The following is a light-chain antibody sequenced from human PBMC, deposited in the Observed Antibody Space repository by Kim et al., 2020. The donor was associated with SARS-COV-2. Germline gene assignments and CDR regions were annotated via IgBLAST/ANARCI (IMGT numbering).Light chain of an antibody. V-gene: IGKV3-20*01. J-gene: IGKJ1*01. Sequence: PGERATLSCRASDTVSTTYLAWYQHKPGQAPRLLIYSTSYRATDIPDRFSGTGSGTDFTLTINRLEPEDFAVYYCQQFGRPPKTFGQGTKV. CDR3: QQFGRPPKT. CDR1: DTVSTTY. CDR2: STS.